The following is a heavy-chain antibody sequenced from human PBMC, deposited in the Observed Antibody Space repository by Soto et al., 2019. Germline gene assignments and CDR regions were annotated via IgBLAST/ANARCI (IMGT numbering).Heavy chain of an antibody. Sequence: GESLKISCNGSGYSFTIYCINLVRQMPGKGLEWMGIIYPGDSDTRYSPSFQGQVTISADKSIDTAYLQWRSLKASDTAVYYCARHHGSPGSYFGLDVWGQGTTVTVSS. V-gene: IGHV5-51*01. CDR2: IYPGDSDT. D-gene: IGHD6-13*01. CDR3: ARHHGSPGSYFGLDV. CDR1: GYSFTIYC. J-gene: IGHJ6*02.